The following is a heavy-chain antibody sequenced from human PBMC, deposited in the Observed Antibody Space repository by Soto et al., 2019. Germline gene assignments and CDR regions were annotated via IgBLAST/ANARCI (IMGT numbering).Heavy chain of an antibody. CDR2: IKQDGSEK. D-gene: IGHD3-3*01. V-gene: IGHV3-7*03. Sequence: GGSLRLSCAASGVTFSSYWMSWVRQAPGKGLEWVANIKQDGSEKYYVDSVKGRFTISRDNAKNSLYLQMNSLRAEDTAVYYCARETDYDFWSGYYKPHPPDFDYWGQGTLVTVSS. CDR3: ARETDYDFWSGYYKPHPPDFDY. J-gene: IGHJ4*02. CDR1: GVTFSSYW.